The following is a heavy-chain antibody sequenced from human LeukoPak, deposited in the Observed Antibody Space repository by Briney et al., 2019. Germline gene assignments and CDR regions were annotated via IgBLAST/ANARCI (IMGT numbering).Heavy chain of an antibody. CDR1: GXSISSYY. CDR2: IYYSGST. Sequence: PSETLSLTCTVSGXSISSYYWSWIRQPPGKGLEWMGYIYYSGSTNYNPSLKSRVTISVDTSKNQFSLKLSSVTAADTAVYYCARHFDSSGYYSDGDWFDPWGQGTLVTVSS. CDR3: ARHFDSSGYYSDGDWFDP. D-gene: IGHD3-22*01. V-gene: IGHV4-59*08. J-gene: IGHJ5*02.